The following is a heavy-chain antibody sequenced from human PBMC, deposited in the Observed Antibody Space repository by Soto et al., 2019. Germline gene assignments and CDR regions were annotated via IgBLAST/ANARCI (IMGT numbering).Heavy chain of an antibody. Sequence: QVQLVESGGGEVQPGRSLRLSCAASGFTFSSYGMHWVRQAPGKGLEWVAVISYDGRDKYHADSVKGRFTISRDNSKSKLYLQMNSLRGEDTAVYYCAKDGDVAAAGYYFDYWGQGTLVTVSS. CDR1: GFTFSSYG. J-gene: IGHJ4*02. V-gene: IGHV3-30*18. CDR3: AKDGDVAAAGYYFDY. D-gene: IGHD6-13*01. CDR2: ISYDGRDK.